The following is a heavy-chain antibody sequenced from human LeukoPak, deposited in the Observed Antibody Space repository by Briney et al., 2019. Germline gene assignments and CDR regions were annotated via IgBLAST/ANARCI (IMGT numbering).Heavy chain of an antibody. Sequence: SETLSLTCAVYGGSFSGYYWSWIRQPPGKGLEWIGEINHSGSTNYNPSLKSRVTISVDTSKNQFSLKLSSVIAADTAVYYCAREDGSLAYWGQGTLVTVSS. CDR1: GGSFSGYY. J-gene: IGHJ4*02. CDR2: INHSGST. V-gene: IGHV4-34*01. D-gene: IGHD3-3*02. CDR3: AREDGSLAY.